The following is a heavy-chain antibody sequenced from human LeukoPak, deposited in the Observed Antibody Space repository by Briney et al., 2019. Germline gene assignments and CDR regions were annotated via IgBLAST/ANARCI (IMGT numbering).Heavy chain of an antibody. CDR3: ARARLQWEVRYPRFDS. CDR1: GFAFSTYA. D-gene: IGHD1-26*01. J-gene: IGHJ4*02. V-gene: IGHV3-30*03. CDR2: ISYDGSYK. Sequence: GGSLRLSCSASGFAFSTYAMHWVRQAPGKGLERVAVISYDGSYKDYGDPVKGRFTLSRDNSKSTVFLEMSSLRAEDTAVYHCARARLQWEVRYPRFDSWGQGTLVTVSS.